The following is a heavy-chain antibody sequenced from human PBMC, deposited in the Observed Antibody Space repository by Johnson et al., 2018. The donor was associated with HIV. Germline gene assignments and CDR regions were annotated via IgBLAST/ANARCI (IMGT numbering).Heavy chain of an antibody. J-gene: IGHJ3*02. Sequence: EVQLVESGGGLIQPGGSLRLSCAASGFTVSSNYMSWVRQAPGKGLEWVSIIYSGGRTYHADSVTGRFILSSDNSKNTLYLQMNSLRAEDTAVYYCARDRGVFWNNDYKGDAFDICGQGTMVTVSS. D-gene: IGHD3-3*01. CDR1: GFTVSSNY. CDR3: ARDRGVFWNNDYKGDAFDI. CDR2: IYSGGRT. V-gene: IGHV3-53*01.